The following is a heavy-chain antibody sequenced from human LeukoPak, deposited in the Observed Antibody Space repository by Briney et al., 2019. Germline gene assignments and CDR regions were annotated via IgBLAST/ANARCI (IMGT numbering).Heavy chain of an antibody. Sequence: PGGSLRLSCAASGCTLSTYARTWVRQAPGKGLEWVSAISGSGGGTHYADSAKGRFTISRDNSKNALYLQMDSLGAEETAVYYCARVHRGYSYGRLDYWGQGTLVTVSS. CDR2: ISGSGGGT. CDR3: ARVHRGYSYGRLDY. CDR1: GCTLSTYA. D-gene: IGHD5-18*01. V-gene: IGHV3-23*01. J-gene: IGHJ4*02.